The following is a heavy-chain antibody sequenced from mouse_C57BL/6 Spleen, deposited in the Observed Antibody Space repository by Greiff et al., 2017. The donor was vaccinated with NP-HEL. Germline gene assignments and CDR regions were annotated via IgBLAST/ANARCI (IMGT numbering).Heavy chain of an antibody. CDR2: ISSGSSTI. CDR3: ASLWFDY. CDR1: GFTLSDYG. J-gene: IGHJ2*01. V-gene: IGHV5-17*01. D-gene: IGHD1-1*02. Sequence: EVKLVESGGGLVKPGGSLKLSCAASGFTLSDYGMHWVRQAPEKGLEWVAYISSGSSTIYYADTVKGRFTISRDNAKNTLFLQMTSLRSEDTAMYYCASLWFDYWGQGTTLTVSS.